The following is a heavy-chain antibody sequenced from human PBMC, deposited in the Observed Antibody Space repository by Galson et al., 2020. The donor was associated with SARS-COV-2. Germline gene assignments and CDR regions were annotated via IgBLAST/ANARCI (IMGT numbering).Heavy chain of an antibody. J-gene: IGHJ6*02. Sequence: SETLSLTCTVSGGSVTSGGSSWRWIRQPPGKGLEWIGSIYYSGSPNYNSSRKSRVTISIDTSKNQLSLKLSSVTAADTAVYYCARGLGNTYDYYGLDVWGPGTTVTVSS. CDR2: IYYSGSP. D-gene: IGHD7-27*01. V-gene: IGHV4-61*08. CDR3: ARGLGNTYDYYGLDV. CDR1: GGSVTSGGSS.